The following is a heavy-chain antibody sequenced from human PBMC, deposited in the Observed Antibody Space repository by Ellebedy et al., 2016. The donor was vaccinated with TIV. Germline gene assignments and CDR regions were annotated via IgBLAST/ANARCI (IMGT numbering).Heavy chain of an antibody. V-gene: IGHV1-2*02. CDR1: GYIFTAYY. CDR3: ARVRRGSSGMDV. CDR2: INPDSGGT. D-gene: IGHD3-22*01. Sequence: ASVKVSCKTSGYIFTAYYIHWVRQAPGQGLEWMGWINPDSGGTNSPQKFQGRVTMTRDTSVNTVYMELSRLESGDTATYYCARVRRGSSGMDVWGQGTTVTVSS. J-gene: IGHJ6*02.